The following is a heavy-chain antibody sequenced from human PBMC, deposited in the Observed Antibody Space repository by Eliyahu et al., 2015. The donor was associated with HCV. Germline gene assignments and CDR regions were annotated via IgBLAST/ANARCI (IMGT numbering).Heavy chain of an antibody. Sequence: QVQLVQSGAEVKKPGASVKVSCKASGYTFTXYAMHWXRQAPGQRLEWMGWINXGNGNTKYSQKFQGRVTITRXTSASTAYMELSSLRSEDTAVYYCAREPIIIIGLVTPGWFDPWGQGTLVTVSS. J-gene: IGHJ5*02. V-gene: IGHV1-3*01. CDR1: GYTFTXYA. CDR2: INXGNGNT. CDR3: AREPIIIIGLVTPGWFDP. D-gene: IGHD3/OR15-3a*01.